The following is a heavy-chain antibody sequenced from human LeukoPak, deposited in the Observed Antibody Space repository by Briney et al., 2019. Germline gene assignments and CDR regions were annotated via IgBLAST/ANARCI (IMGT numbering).Heavy chain of an antibody. CDR1: GLIFSNYW. V-gene: IGHV3-30*02. Sequence: HPGGSLRLSCAASGLIFSNYWMTWVRQPPGKGLEWVAFIRYDGSNEYYADSVKGRFTISRDNSKNTLFLQMNSLRTEDTAVYYCAKDFYSGSSPWGQGTLVTVSS. CDR3: AKDFYSGSSP. CDR2: IRYDGSNE. D-gene: IGHD1-26*01. J-gene: IGHJ5*02.